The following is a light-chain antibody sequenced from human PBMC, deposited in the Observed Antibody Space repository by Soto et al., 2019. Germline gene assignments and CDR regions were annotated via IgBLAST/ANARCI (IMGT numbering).Light chain of an antibody. CDR3: CSYGRSVV. CDR1: SNDVGTYNL. CDR2: EAS. V-gene: IGLV2-23*01. J-gene: IGLJ2*01. Sequence: QSALTQPASVSGSPGQSITISCTGISNDVGTYNLVSWYQHHPGKAPKLIIYEASKRPSGVLNRFSGSKSGNTASLTISGLHAEDEADYYCCSYGRSVVFGGGTKVTVL.